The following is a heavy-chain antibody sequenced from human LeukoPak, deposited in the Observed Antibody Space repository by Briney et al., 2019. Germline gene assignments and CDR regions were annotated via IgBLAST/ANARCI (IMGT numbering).Heavy chain of an antibody. J-gene: IGHJ4*02. D-gene: IGHD3-22*01. V-gene: IGHV1-8*01. Sequence: ASVKVSCKASGYTFTSYDINWVRQATGQGLEWMGWMNPNSGNTGYAQKFQGRVTMTTDTSTSTAYMELRSLRSDDTAVYYCASSRVYYYDSSGYSNWGQGTLVTVSS. CDR1: GYTFTSYD. CDR3: ASSRVYYYDSSGYSN. CDR2: MNPNSGNT.